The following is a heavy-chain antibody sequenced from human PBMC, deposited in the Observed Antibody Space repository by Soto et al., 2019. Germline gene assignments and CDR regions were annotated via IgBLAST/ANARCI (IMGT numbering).Heavy chain of an antibody. CDR1: GGSISSYY. J-gene: IGHJ6*02. CDR3: ARTTGAVGYYYYGMDV. Sequence: KTSETLSLTCTVSGGSISSYYWSWIRQPPGKGLEWIGYIYYSGSTNYNPSLKSRVTISVDTSKNQFSLKLSSVTAADTAVYYCARTTGAVGYYYYGMDVWGQGTTVTVSS. V-gene: IGHV4-59*01. D-gene: IGHD1-1*01. CDR2: IYYSGST.